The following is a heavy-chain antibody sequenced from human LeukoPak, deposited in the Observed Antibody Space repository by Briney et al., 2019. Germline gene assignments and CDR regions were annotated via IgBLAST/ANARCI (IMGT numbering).Heavy chain of an antibody. CDR2: IYYSGST. Sequence: SETLSLTCTVSGGSISSYYWSWIRQPPGKGLEWIGYIYYSGSTNYNPSLKSRVTISVDTSKNQFSLKLSSVTAADTAVYYCAGGHVYYYDSSDDYFDYWGQGTLVTVSS. D-gene: IGHD3-22*01. CDR3: AGGHVYYYDSSDDYFDY. V-gene: IGHV4-59*08. CDR1: GGSISSYY. J-gene: IGHJ4*02.